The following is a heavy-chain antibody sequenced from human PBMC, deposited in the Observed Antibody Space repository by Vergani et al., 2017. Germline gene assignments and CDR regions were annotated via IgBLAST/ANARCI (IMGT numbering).Heavy chain of an antibody. D-gene: IGHD2-2*01. J-gene: IGHJ5*02. V-gene: IGHV3-23*01. CDR2: ISGSGGST. CDR3: AKDTAGYGSSTSCYAPGGWFDP. Sequence: EVQLLESGGGLVQPGGSLRLSCAASGFTFSSYAMSWVRQAPGKGLEWVSAISGSGGSTYYADSVKGRFTISRDNSKNTLYLQMNSLRAEDTAVYYCAKDTAGYGSSTSCYAPGGWFDPWGQGTLVTVSS. CDR1: GFTFSSYA.